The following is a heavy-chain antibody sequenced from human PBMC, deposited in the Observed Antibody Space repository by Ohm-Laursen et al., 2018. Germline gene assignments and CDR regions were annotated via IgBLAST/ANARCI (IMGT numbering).Heavy chain of an antibody. D-gene: IGHD6-19*01. V-gene: IGHV3-15*01. Sequence: GSLRLSCTASGITFSSYAMSWFRQAPGKGQEWVGRIKSITNGGTTDYAAPVKGRSTISRDDSKNTLYLQMNSLKTEDTAVYYCTTTSGWYEENWFDPWGQGTLVTVSS. CDR1: GITFSSYA. CDR3: TTTSGWYEENWFDP. CDR2: IKSITNGGTT. J-gene: IGHJ5*02.